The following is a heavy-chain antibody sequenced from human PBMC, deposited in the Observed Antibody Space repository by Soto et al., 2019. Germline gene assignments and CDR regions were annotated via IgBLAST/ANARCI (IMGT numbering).Heavy chain of an antibody. CDR1: GFTFSSYD. CDR3: ARAIGPTLFDY. D-gene: IGHD3-22*01. J-gene: IGHJ4*02. CDR2: IGTAGDT. Sequence: GGALRLSCSASGFTFSSYDMHWVRQGPGKGLEWVSAIGTAGDTNYAGSVKGRFTISRENAKNSLYLQMNSLRAGDTAIYFCARAIGPTLFDYWGQGTLVTVSS. V-gene: IGHV3-13*04.